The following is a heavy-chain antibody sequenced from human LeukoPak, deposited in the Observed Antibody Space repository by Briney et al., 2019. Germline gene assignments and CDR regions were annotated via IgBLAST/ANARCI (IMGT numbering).Heavy chain of an antibody. J-gene: IGHJ4*02. CDR3: TRSEYTYYYDGSGYLIDY. Sequence: PGRSLRLSCTASGFTFGDYALTWARQAPGKGLEWLGFIRSKTYGGTTELAASVEGRFTISRDDSKSIAYLQMNSLKTEDTAVYYCTRSEYTYYYDGSGYLIDYWGQGTLVTVSS. CDR2: IRSKTYGGTT. CDR1: GFTFGDYA. D-gene: IGHD3-22*01. V-gene: IGHV3-49*04.